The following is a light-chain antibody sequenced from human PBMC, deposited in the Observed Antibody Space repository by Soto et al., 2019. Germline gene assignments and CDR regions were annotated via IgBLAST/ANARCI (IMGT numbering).Light chain of an antibody. CDR1: QSVSSN. CDR2: GAS. J-gene: IGKJ2*01. V-gene: IGKV3-15*01. Sequence: EIVMTQSPATLSVSPGERATLSCRASQSVSSNLAWYQQKPGQAPRLLIYGASTRATGIPARFSGSGSGTEFTLTIXSLXSEXFXXXXXXXXXXWXPXTFGQGTKLEIK. CDR3: XXXXXWXPXT.